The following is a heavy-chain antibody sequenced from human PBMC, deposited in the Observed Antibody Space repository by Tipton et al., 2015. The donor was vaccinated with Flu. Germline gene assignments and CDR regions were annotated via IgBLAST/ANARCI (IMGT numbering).Heavy chain of an antibody. V-gene: IGHV4-4*07. J-gene: IGHJ2*01. CDR2: IYTSGST. CDR1: GGSISSYY. Sequence: TLSLTCTVSGGSISSYYWSWIRQPAGKGLEWIGRIYTSGSTNYNPSLKSRVTMSVDTSKNQFSLKLSSVTAADTAVYYCAREWYYDFWSGFPWYFDLWGRGTLVTVSS. D-gene: IGHD3-3*01. CDR3: AREWYYDFWSGFPWYFDL.